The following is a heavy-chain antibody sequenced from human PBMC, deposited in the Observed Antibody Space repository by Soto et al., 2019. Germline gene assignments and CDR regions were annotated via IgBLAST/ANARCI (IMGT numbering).Heavy chain of an antibody. J-gene: IGHJ5*02. CDR3: ATYCRSTSCFSGGLEH. Sequence: QVQLVESGGGVVQPGRSLRLSCAASGFTFSSYGMHWVRQAPGKGLEWVAVISDDGSNKYYADSVKGRFTISRDNSKNMLYLQMNSLRAEDTDIYYCATYCRSTSCFSGGLEHWGQGTLVTVSS. V-gene: IGHV3-30*03. D-gene: IGHD2-2*01. CDR1: GFTFSSYG. CDR2: ISDDGSNK.